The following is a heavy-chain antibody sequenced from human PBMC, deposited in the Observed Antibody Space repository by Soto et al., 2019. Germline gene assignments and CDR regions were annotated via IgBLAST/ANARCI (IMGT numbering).Heavy chain of an antibody. CDR1: GGSISSYY. V-gene: IGHV4-4*07. CDR3: ARDPGYGAYAFDY. J-gene: IGHJ4*02. CDR2: ISATGST. Sequence: PSETLSLTCTVSGGSISSYYWSWIRQPAGKGLEWVGRISATGSTNYNPSLKSRVTMSVDTSKNQFSLNLSSVTAADTAVYYCARDPGYGAYAFDYWGQGTLVTVSS. D-gene: IGHD5-12*01.